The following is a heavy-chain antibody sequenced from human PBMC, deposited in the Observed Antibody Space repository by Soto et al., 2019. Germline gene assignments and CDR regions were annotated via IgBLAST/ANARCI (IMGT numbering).Heavy chain of an antibody. CDR1: GVTFNNYA. V-gene: IGHV3-23*01. J-gene: IGHJ4*02. Sequence: GAVSRSCAASGVTFNNYAMGWVNQAPGKGLEWVSAITGSGSDTYYLDSVKGRFTISRDNSKNTLFLQVNSLRAEDTAIYYWAKLGSSAWSPHCYFDYWGQGTLVTVSS. CDR2: ITGSGSDT. CDR3: AKLGSSAWSPHCYFDY. D-gene: IGHD3-10*01.